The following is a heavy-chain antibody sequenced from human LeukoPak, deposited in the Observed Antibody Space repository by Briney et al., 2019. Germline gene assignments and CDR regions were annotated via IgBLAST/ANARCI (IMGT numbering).Heavy chain of an antibody. Sequence: PSETLSLTCTVSGYSISSGGYYWSWIRQPPGKGLEWIGYIYHSGSTYYNPSLKSRVTISVDRSKNQFSLKLSSVTAADTAVYYCARVRSDYCSGGSCYPARAFDIWGQGTMVTVSS. CDR2: IYHSGST. CDR3: ARVRSDYCSGGSCYPARAFDI. D-gene: IGHD2-15*01. CDR1: GYSISSGGYY. V-gene: IGHV4-30-2*01. J-gene: IGHJ3*02.